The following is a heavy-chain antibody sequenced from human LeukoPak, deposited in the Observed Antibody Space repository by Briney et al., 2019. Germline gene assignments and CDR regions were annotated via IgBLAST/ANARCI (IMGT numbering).Heavy chain of an antibody. J-gene: IGHJ6*02. D-gene: IGHD2-2*01. V-gene: IGHV1-69*13. CDR3: ASNIEVVPAAPTRSYYYYGMDV. Sequence: VASVKVSCKSSGGTFSSYAIIWVRQAPGQGLEWMGGIIPIFGTANYAQKFQGRVTITADESTSTAYMELSSLRSEDTAVYYCASNIEVVPAAPTRSYYYYGMDVWGQGTTVTVSS. CDR2: IIPIFGTA. CDR1: GGTFSSYA.